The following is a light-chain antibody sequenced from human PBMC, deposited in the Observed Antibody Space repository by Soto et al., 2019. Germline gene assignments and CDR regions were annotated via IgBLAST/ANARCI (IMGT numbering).Light chain of an antibody. V-gene: IGKV3-15*01. CDR2: GAS. CDR1: QSVNSN. CDR3: QHYKTWPWT. Sequence: MLMRQFPVTLSVFPGESATLSCWTSQSVNSNLAWYQQKLGQAPRVLIYGASTRATGITGRFSGSGSETDFNLTVSGLQSEDFGVYYCQHYKTWPWTFGHGTTVEIK. J-gene: IGKJ1*01.